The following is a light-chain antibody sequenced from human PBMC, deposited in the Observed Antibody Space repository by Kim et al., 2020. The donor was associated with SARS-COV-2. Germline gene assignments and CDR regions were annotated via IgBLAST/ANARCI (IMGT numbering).Light chain of an antibody. J-gene: IGLJ7*01. CDR3: AAWDASLSVV. V-gene: IGLV1-47*01. CDR1: SSNIGSNF. CDR2: RNN. Sequence: QSVLTQPPSASGTPGQRVTISCSGSSSNIGSNFVYWYQQFPATAPKLLIYRNNQRPSGVPDRFSGSKSGTSASLAISGLRSEDEADYYCAAWDASLSVVFGGGTQLTVL.